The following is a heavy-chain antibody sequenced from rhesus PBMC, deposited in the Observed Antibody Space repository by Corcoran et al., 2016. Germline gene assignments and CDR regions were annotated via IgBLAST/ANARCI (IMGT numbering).Heavy chain of an antibody. CDR2: IAGDTSYT. CDR3: AGCSGIYCYAEYGLDS. CDR1: GFTFSGYE. Sequence: EVQLAESGGGLVQPGGSLRLSCAASGFTFSGYEMHWVRQAPGKRLESISIIAGDTSYTYYADSVKGRFTISRDNAKNSLSLQMNSLRAEDTAVYYCAGCSGIYCYAEYGLDSWGQGVVVTVSS. D-gene: IGHD2-27*01. V-gene: IGHV3-115*02. J-gene: IGHJ6*01.